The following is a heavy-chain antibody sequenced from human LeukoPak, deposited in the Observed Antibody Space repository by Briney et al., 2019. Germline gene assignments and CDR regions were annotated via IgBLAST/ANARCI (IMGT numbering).Heavy chain of an antibody. J-gene: IGHJ4*02. CDR3: AIRDSSSWGGFSY. D-gene: IGHD6-13*01. CDR2: INPNSGGT. Sequence: ASVKVCCKASGYTFTGYYMHWVRQAPGQGLEWMGWINPNSGGTNYAQKFQGRVTMTRDTSISTAYMELSRLRSDGTAVYYCAIRDSSSWGGFSYWGQGRLVAVCS. CDR1: GYTFTGYY. V-gene: IGHV1-2*02.